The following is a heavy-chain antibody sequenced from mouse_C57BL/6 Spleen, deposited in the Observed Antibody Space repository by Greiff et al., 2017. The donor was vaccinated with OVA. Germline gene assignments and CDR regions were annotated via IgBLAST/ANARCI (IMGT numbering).Heavy chain of an antibody. CDR2: IDPETGGT. CDR3: TRSELTGTGYFDV. J-gene: IGHJ1*03. CDR1: GYTFTDYE. V-gene: IGHV1-15*01. D-gene: IGHD4-1*01. Sequence: VQLQQSGAELVRPGASVTLSCKASGYTFTDYEMHWVKQTPVHGLEWIGAIDPETGGTAYNQKFKGKAILTADKSSSTAYMELRSLTSEDSAVYYCTRSELTGTGYFDVWGTGTTVTVSS.